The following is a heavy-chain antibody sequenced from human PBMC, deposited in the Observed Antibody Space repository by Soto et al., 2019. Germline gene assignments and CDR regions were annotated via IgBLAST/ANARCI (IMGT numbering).Heavy chain of an antibody. V-gene: IGHV1-3*01. Sequence: GASVKVSCKASGYTFTSYAMHWVRQAPGQRLEWVGWINAGNGNTKYSQKFQGRVTITRDTSASTAYMELSSLRSEDTAVYYCASFYCSSTSCYYPAAFDIWGQGTMVTVSS. J-gene: IGHJ3*02. CDR1: GYTFTSYA. D-gene: IGHD2-2*01. CDR3: ASFYCSSTSCYYPAAFDI. CDR2: INAGNGNT.